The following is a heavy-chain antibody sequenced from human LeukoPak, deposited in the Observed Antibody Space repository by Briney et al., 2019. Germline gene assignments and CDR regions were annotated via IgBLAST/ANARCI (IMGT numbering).Heavy chain of an antibody. Sequence: GGSLRLSCAASGFTFSSYWMHWVRQAPGKGLVWTSRINSDGSSTGYADSVKGRFTISRDNAKSTLYLQMNSLRAEDTAVYYYARAPGSISIYWGQGTLVTVSS. CDR3: ARAPGSISIY. J-gene: IGHJ4*02. D-gene: IGHD3-10*01. V-gene: IGHV3-74*01. CDR1: GFTFSSYW. CDR2: INSDGSST.